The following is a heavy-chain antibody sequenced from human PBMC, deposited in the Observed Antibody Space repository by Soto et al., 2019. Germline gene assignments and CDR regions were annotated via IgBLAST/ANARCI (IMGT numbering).Heavy chain of an antibody. V-gene: IGHV3-48*02. D-gene: IGHD2-15*01. Sequence: GGSLRLSCAASGFTFSSYSMNWVRQAPGKGLEWVSYISSSSSTIYYGDSVKGRFTISRDNAKNSLYLQMNSLRDEDTAVYYCAKDLVVVAARPGAFDIWGQGTMVTVSS. CDR2: ISSSSSTI. CDR1: GFTFSSYS. J-gene: IGHJ3*02. CDR3: AKDLVVVAARPGAFDI.